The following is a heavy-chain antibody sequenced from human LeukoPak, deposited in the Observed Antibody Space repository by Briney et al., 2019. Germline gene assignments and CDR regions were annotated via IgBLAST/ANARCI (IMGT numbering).Heavy chain of an antibody. V-gene: IGHV3-13*01. Sequence: GGSLRLSCAASGFTFSSYDMHWVRQATGKGLEWVSAIGTAGDTYYPGSVKGRFTISRENAKNSLYLQMNRLRAEDTAVYYCARGGSGSRSSYYYYYGMDVWGQGTTVTVSS. J-gene: IGHJ6*02. D-gene: IGHD3-10*01. CDR2: IGTAGDT. CDR1: GFTFSSYD. CDR3: ARGGSGSRSSYYYYYGMDV.